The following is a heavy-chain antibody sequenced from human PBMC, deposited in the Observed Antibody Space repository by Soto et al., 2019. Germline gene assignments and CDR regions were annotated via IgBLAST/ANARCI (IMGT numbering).Heavy chain of an antibody. Sequence: SETLSLTCAVSSGSISSSNWWSWVRQPPGKGLEWIGEIYHSGSTNYNPSLKSRVTISVDKSKNTFSLKLSSVTAADTAVYYCARVVVLMVYASFYMDVWGKGTTVTVSS. J-gene: IGHJ6*03. CDR2: IYHSGST. D-gene: IGHD2-8*01. CDR3: ARVVVLMVYASFYMDV. CDR1: SGSISSSNW. V-gene: IGHV4-4*02.